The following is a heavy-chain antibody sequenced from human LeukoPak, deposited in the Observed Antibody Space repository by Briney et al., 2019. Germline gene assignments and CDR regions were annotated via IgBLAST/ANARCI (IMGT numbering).Heavy chain of an antibody. Sequence: PSETLSLTCTVSGGSISSYYWSWIRQPPGKGLEWIGYIYFTGSSNYNPSLNSRVTISLDTSKNQFSLKLGSVTAADTAVYYCARLSKPANWFDPWGQGTLVTVSS. CDR3: ARLSKPANWFDP. V-gene: IGHV4-59*01. J-gene: IGHJ5*02. CDR1: GGSISSYY. CDR2: IYFTGSS. D-gene: IGHD5-12*01.